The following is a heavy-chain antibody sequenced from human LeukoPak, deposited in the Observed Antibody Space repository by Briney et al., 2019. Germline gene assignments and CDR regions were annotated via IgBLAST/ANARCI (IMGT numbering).Heavy chain of an antibody. CDR3: ARESPAVAWHPLDY. CDR2: IYSGGST. D-gene: IGHD6-19*01. V-gene: IGHV3-53*01. J-gene: IGHJ4*02. Sequence: GGSLRLSCAASGFTVSSNYMSWVRQAPGKGLEWVSVIYSGGSTYYADSVKGRFTISRDNSKNTLCLQMNSLRAEDTAVYYCARESPAVAWHPLDYWGQGTLVTVSS. CDR1: GFTVSSNY.